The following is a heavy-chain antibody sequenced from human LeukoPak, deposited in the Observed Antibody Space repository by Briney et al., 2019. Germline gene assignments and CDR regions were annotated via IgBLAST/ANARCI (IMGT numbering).Heavy chain of an antibody. CDR1: GDSISRYY. Sequence: SESLSLTCTVSGDSISRYYWTWIRQPAGKGLEWIGRISTSGSTRYNPSLTSRVTMSVDMSKSQFSLNLGSVTAADTAVYYCARGGYNDLDYWGQGTLVTVSS. D-gene: IGHD5-24*01. CDR2: ISTSGST. J-gene: IGHJ4*02. V-gene: IGHV4-4*07. CDR3: ARGGYNDLDY.